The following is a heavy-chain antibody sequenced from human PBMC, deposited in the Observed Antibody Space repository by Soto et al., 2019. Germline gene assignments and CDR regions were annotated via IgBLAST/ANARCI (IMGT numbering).Heavy chain of an antibody. CDR2: IYHSGST. J-gene: IGHJ5*02. Sequence: QLQLQESGSGLVKPSQTLSLTCSVSGGTITSGRSSWNWIRQSPGKGLEWIAYIYHSGSTYYNPSLKSRGTISVDRSETQFSLKLTSVTAADTAVYYCVRVSVASGPNYFDTWGPWTLVTVSS. CDR1: GGTITSGRSS. D-gene: IGHD6-6*01. V-gene: IGHV4-30-2*06. CDR3: VRVSVASGPNYFDT.